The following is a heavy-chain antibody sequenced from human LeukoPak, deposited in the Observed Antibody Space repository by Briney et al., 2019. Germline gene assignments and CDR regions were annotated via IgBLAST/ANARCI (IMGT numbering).Heavy chain of an antibody. CDR1: GYTFTSYY. D-gene: IGHD3-22*01. CDR3: ARGYYYDSSGYSLFH. CDR2: INPSGGST. V-gene: IGHV1-46*01. J-gene: IGHJ4*02. Sequence: VASVEVSCKASGYTFTSYYMHWVRQAPGQGLEWMGIINPSGGSTNYAQKFQGRVTITADESTSTAYMELSSLRSEDTAVYYCARGYYYDSSGYSLFHWGQGTLVTVSS.